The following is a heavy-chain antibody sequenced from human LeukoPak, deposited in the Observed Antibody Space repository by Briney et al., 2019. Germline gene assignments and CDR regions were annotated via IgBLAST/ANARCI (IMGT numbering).Heavy chain of an antibody. CDR1: GFTFDDYA. CDR2: ISWNSANI. Sequence: GRSLRLSCAASGFTFDDYAMHWVRQAPGKGLEWVSDISWNSANIGYADSVKGRFTISRDNAKNSLYLQMNSLRAEDTALYYCAKDSDPYYYDSSGYYAYWGQGTLVTVSS. D-gene: IGHD3-22*01. J-gene: IGHJ4*02. V-gene: IGHV3-9*01. CDR3: AKDSDPYYYDSSGYYAY.